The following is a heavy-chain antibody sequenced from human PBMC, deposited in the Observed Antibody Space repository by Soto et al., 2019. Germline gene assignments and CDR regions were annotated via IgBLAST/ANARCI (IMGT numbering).Heavy chain of an antibody. CDR2: IYYSGST. J-gene: IGHJ6*02. V-gene: IGHV4-59*01. Sequence: PSETLSLTCTVSGGSISSYYWSWIRQPPGKGLEWIGYIYYSGSTNYNPSLKSRVTISVDTSKNQFSLKLSSVSAADTAVYYCARDPVVRYPIFGVVNQGGMDVWGQGTTVTVSS. D-gene: IGHD3-3*01. CDR3: ARDPVVRYPIFGVVNQGGMDV. CDR1: GGSISSYY.